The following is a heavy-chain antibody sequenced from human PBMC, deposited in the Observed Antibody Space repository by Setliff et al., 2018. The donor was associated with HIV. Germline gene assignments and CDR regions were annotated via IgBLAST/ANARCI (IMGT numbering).Heavy chain of an antibody. J-gene: IGHJ3*02. CDR2: IIPILGIA. Sequence: ASVKVSCKASGGTFSSYAISWVRQAPGQGLEWMGGIIPILGIANYAQKFQGRVTITADKSTSTAYMELSSLRSEDTAVYYCAREPLMATGFLGPTIWGAFDIWGQGTMVTVSS. CDR1: GGTFSSYA. D-gene: IGHD3-16*01. V-gene: IGHV1-69*10. CDR3: AREPLMATGFLGPTIWGAFDI.